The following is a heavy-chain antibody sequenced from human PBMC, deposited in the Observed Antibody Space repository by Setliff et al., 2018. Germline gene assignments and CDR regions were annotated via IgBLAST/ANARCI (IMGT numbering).Heavy chain of an antibody. CDR1: GGTFSSYA. V-gene: IGHV1-69*13. D-gene: IGHD2-2*02. CDR3: ARDSRGLVPAAIEGSYYYYGMDV. J-gene: IGHJ6*02. CDR2: IIPIFGTA. Sequence: GASVKVSCKASGGTFSSYAISWVRQAPGQGLEWMGGIIPIFGTANYAQKFQGRVTITADESTSTAYMELSSLRSEGTAVYYCARDSRGLVPAAIEGSYYYYGMDVWGQGTTVTVSS.